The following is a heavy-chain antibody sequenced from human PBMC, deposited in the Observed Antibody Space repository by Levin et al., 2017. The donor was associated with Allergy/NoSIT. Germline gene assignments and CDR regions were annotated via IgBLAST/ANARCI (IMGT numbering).Heavy chain of an antibody. D-gene: IGHD6-13*01. CDR2: ISSSSSYI. CDR3: ARATLWEIAGGGMDV. CDR1: GVSFSSYT. Sequence: GASVKVSCAGSGVSFSSYTMNWVRQAPGKGLEWVSSISSSSSYIYYADSMKGRFTISRDNAKNSLYLQMNSLRAEDTAVYYCARATLWEIAGGGMDVWGQGTTVTVSS. J-gene: IGHJ6*02. V-gene: IGHV3-21*01.